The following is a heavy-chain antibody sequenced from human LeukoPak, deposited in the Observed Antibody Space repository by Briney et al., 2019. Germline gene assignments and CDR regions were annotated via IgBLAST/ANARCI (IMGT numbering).Heavy chain of an antibody. CDR2: IYYSGST. J-gene: IGHJ5*02. D-gene: IGHD3-3*01. CDR3: ARRKPITIFGVVIMDWFDP. V-gene: IGHV4-39*01. CDR1: GGSISSSSNY. Sequence: PSETLSLTCTVSGGSISSSSNYWGWIRQPPGKGLEWIGSIYYSGSTYYNPSLKSRVTISVDTSKNQFSLKLSSVTAADTAVYYCARRKPITIFGVVIMDWFDPWGQGTLVTVSS.